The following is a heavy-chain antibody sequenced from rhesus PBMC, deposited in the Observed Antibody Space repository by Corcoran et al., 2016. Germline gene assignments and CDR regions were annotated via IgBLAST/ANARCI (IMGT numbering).Heavy chain of an antibody. J-gene: IGHJ6*01. CDR2: VYSITAST. V-gene: IGHV4-143*01. Sequence: QVQLQESGPGLVKPSETLSLTCTVSGGSLRGYSHWNWTRQSPGQGREGIGAVYSITASTNDTPARKSRATISKATSKSQFSLRLSSVTAADTAVYYCAIQGYTDHLGGLDSWGQGVVVTVSS. D-gene: IGHD2-39*02. CDR3: AIQGYTDHLGGLDS. CDR1: GGSLRGYSH.